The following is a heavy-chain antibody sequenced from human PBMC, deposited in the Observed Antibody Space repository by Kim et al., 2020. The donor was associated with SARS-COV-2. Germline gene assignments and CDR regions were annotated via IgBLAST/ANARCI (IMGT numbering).Heavy chain of an antibody. CDR2: IDCGNGNT. CDR3: LGGLYVDC. Sequence: ASVKVSCKTSGHFFTRDSIHWVRQAPGQGLEWMGGIDCGNGNTIYSQKFQGRVTFTTDTSASTAYMELSILRSEDSAVYYCLGGLYVDCWVQGTLVTVS. CDR1: GHFFTRDS. V-gene: IGHV1-3*01. J-gene: IGHJ4*02. D-gene: IGHD2-8*01.